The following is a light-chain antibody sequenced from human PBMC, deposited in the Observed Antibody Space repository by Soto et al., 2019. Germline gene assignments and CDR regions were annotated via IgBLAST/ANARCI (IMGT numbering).Light chain of an antibody. V-gene: IGKV1-39*01. Sequence: DIQMTQSPSSLSASVGDRVTITCRASQSISLYLNWYQQKPGKAPKLLIFDASSLQSGVPSRFSGGRSGRDFTLTISSLQPEDFATYYCQHCYSAPFTFGPVTKVDIK. CDR1: QSISLY. CDR3: QHCYSAPFT. CDR2: DAS. J-gene: IGKJ3*01.